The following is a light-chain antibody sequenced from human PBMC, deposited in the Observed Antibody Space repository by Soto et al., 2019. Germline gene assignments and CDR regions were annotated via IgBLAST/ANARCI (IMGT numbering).Light chain of an antibody. CDR3: QTWGTGLLV. J-gene: IGLJ2*01. CDR1: SGHRTYA. V-gene: IGLV4-69*01. CDR2: LNSDGRH. Sequence: QPVLTQSPSASASLGASVKLTCTLSSGHRTYAIAWHQQQPEKGPRYLMNLNSDGRHTKGDGIPDRFSGSSSGTERYLTIPSLQSEDEADYYCQTWGTGLLVFGGGTKLTVL.